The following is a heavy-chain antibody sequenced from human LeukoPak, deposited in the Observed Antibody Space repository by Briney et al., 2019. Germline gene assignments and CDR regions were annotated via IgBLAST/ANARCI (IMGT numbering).Heavy chain of an antibody. V-gene: IGHV3-74*01. CDR1: GFTFSSYW. D-gene: IGHD3-22*01. CDR3: ESHTYYYDSSGYKLLDY. CDR2: INSDGSST. Sequence: PGGSLRLSCAASGFTFSSYWMHWVRQAPGKGLVWVSRINSDGSSTSYADSVKGRFTISTDNAKNTLYLQMESLRDEDTAVYYCESHTYYYDSSGYKLLDYWGPGTLVTAST. J-gene: IGHJ4*02.